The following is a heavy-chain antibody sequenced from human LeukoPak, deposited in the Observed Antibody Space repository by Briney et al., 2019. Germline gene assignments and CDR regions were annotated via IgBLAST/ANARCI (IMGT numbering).Heavy chain of an antibody. V-gene: IGHV3-48*03. Sequence: GGSLRLSCAASGFTFSSYEMNWVRQAPGKGLEWVSYISSSGSTIYYADSVKGRFTISRDNSKNTLYLQMNSLRAEDTAVYYCARDLISGYHAFFDYWGQGALVTVSS. CDR2: ISSSGSTI. CDR1: GFTFSSYE. CDR3: ARDLISGYHAFFDY. D-gene: IGHD3-22*01. J-gene: IGHJ4*02.